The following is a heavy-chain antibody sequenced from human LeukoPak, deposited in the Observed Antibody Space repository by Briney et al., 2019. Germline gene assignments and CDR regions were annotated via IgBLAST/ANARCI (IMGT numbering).Heavy chain of an antibody. CDR2: IYHSGST. Sequence: SETLSLTCTVSGGSISSGGYSWSWIRPPPGKGLEWIGYIYHSGSTYYNPSLKSRVTISVDRSKNQFSLKLSSVTAADTAVYYCAKGQGGYNWFDPWGQGTLVSVSS. D-gene: IGHD3-16*01. CDR1: GGSISSGGYS. V-gene: IGHV4-30-2*01. CDR3: AKGQGGYNWFDP. J-gene: IGHJ5*02.